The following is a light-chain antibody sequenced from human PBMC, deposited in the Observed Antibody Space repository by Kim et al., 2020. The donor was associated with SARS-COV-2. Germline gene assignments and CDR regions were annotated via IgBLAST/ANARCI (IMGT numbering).Light chain of an antibody. J-gene: IGLJ2*01. Sequence: SELTQDPAVSVALGQTVRITCQGDSLRTYYASWYQQKPGQAPALVIYPKNNRPSGIPDRFSGSSSGDTASLTITGAQAEDEADYYCKSRDTSGDRLVFGGGTQLTVL. CDR3: KSRDTSGDRLV. V-gene: IGLV3-19*01. CDR1: SLRTYY. CDR2: PKN.